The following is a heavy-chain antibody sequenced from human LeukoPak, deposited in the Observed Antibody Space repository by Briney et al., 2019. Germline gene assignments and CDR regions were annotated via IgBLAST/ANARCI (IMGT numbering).Heavy chain of an antibody. CDR1: GGTFSSYA. CDR2: IIPIFGTA. CDR3: ASLTTVVTDWFDP. J-gene: IGHJ5*02. V-gene: IGHV1-69*06. D-gene: IGHD4-23*01. Sequence: SVKVSCKASGGTFSSYAISWVRQAPGQGLEWMGGIIPIFGTANYAQKFQGRVTITADKSTSTAYMELSSLRSEDTAVYYCASLTTVVTDWFDPWDQGTLVTVSS.